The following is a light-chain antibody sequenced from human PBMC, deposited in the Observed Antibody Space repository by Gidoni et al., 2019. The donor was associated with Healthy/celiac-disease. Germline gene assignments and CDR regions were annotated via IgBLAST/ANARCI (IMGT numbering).Light chain of an antibody. V-gene: IGLV1-40*01. Sequence: QSVLTQPPSVSGAPGPRVTLSCTGSSSNIGAGYDVQWYQQLPGTAPKLLIYGNSTRPSGVPDRFSGSKSGTSASLAITGLQAEDDADYYCQSYDSSLSGYVFGTGTKVTV. CDR2: GNS. CDR1: SSNIGAGYD. CDR3: QSYDSSLSGYV. J-gene: IGLJ1*01.